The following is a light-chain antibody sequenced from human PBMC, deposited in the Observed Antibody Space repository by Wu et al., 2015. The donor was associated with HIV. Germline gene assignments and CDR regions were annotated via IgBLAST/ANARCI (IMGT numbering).Light chain of an antibody. CDR2: GAS. V-gene: IGKV3-15*01. Sequence: EIVMTQSPATLSVSPGERATLSCRASQSISSNLAWYQQRPGQAPRLLIYGASTRATGIPARFSGSGSGTEFTLTMSSLQYEDFAVYYCQQYNNWPQSFGQGTNLEIK. CDR3: QQYNNWPQS. J-gene: IGKJ2*03. CDR1: QSISSN.